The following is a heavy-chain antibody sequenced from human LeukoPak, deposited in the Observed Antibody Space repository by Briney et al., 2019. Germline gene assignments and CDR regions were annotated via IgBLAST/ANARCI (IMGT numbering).Heavy chain of an antibody. V-gene: IGHV4-59*01. CDR3: ARLGLGSSSNY. J-gene: IGHJ4*02. D-gene: IGHD6-6*01. CDR1: GGSISSYY. CDR2: IYYSGST. Sequence: PSETLSLTCTVSGGSISSYYWSWIRQPPGKGLEWIGYIYYSGSTNYNPSLKSRVTISVDTSKNQFSLKLSSVTAADTAVYYCARLGLGSSSNYWGQGTLVTVSS.